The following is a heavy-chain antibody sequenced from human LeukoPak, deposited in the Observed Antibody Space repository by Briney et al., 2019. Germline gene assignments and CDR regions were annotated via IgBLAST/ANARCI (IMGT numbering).Heavy chain of an antibody. CDR2: IYYSGST. Sequence: SVTLSLTCTVSGGSIRSYYWSWIRQPPGKGLEWIGYIYYSGSTNYNPSLKSRVTISVDTSKNQFSLKLSSVTAADTAVYYCARGGFLITIFGVVISEAFDIWGQGTMVTVSS. D-gene: IGHD3-3*01. CDR3: ARGGFLITIFGVVISEAFDI. CDR1: GGSIRSYY. J-gene: IGHJ3*02. V-gene: IGHV4-59*01.